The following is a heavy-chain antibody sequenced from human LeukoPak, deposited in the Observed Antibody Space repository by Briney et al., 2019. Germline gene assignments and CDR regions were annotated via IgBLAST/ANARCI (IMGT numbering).Heavy chain of an antibody. CDR1: GFTFSSYA. V-gene: IGHV3-23*01. J-gene: IGHJ6*02. CDR3: ATTTVTAYYYYGMDV. Sequence: GGSLRLSCAASGFTFSSYAMSWVRQAPGKGLEWVSAISGSGGSTYYAGSVKGRFTISRDNSKNSLYLQMNSLRAEDTAVYYCATTTVTAYYYYGMDVWGQGTTVTVSS. D-gene: IGHD4-11*01. CDR2: ISGSGGST.